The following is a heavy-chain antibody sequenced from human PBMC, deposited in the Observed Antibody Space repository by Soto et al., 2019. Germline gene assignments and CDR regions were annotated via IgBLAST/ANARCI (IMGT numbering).Heavy chain of an antibody. D-gene: IGHD3-10*01. J-gene: IGHJ5*02. CDR1: GGSVSSSRHY. Sequence: SETMSLTCAVCGGSVSSSRHYWGWIRQPPGKGLEWIGRIYYSGSTYYNPSLKSRVTISVDTSKNQFSLKLSSVTAADTAVYYCTNSNWFDPWGQGTLVTVSS. V-gene: IGHV4-39*01. CDR3: TNSNWFDP. CDR2: IYYSGST.